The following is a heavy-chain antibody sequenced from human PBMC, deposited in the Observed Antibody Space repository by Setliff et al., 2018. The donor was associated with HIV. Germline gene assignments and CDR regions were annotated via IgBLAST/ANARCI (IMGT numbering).Heavy chain of an antibody. CDR1: GYTFTDFY. Sequence: ASVKVSCKASGYTFTDFYIHWVRQAPGQGLEWIGRINPKSGVADYLKKFQGRVTMTTDTSTNTAHMELIRPRFDDTAVFYCARAHFLVAMTRNWFDPWGQGTLVTVSS. CDR3: ARAHFLVAMTRNWFDP. D-gene: IGHD5-12*01. J-gene: IGHJ5*02. CDR2: INPKSGVA. V-gene: IGHV1-2*06.